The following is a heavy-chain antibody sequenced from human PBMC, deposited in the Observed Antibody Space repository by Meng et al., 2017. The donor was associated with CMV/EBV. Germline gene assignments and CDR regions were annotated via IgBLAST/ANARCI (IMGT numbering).Heavy chain of an antibody. D-gene: IGHD3-10*01. CDR3: ARDIGSGVDY. J-gene: IGHJ4*02. V-gene: IGHV4-59*01. Sequence: GSLRLSCTVSGGSISSYYWSWIRQPPGKGLEWIGYIYYSGSTNYNPSLKSRVTISVDTSKNQFSLKLSSVTAADTAVYYCARDIGSGVDYWGQGTLVTVSS. CDR2: IYYSGST. CDR1: GGSISSYY.